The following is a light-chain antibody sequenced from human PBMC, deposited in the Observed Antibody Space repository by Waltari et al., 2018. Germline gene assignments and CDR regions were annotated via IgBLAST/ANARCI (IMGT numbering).Light chain of an antibody. J-gene: IGLJ2*01. CDR1: SSDVGGYNY. V-gene: IGLV2-14*03. CDR2: YVN. Sequence: QSALTQPASASGSPGQSITISCTGTSSDVGGYNYVSWYQHHPGKAPKIMIYYVNDRPSGVSNRFSGCKSGNTASLTISGLQAEDEADYYCSSYRRSDIVVFGGGTKLTVL. CDR3: SSYRRSDIVV.